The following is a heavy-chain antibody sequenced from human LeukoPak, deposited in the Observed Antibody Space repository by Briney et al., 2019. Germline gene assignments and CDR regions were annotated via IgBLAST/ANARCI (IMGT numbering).Heavy chain of an antibody. Sequence: SETLSLTCTVSGDSISSGDHYWSWIRQPPGKGLEWIGYIHYSGSTYYNPSLKSRVTISVDTSKNQFSLKLSSVTAADMAVYYCTRHQWWLAPRNFDYWGQGTLVTVSS. CDR3: TRHQWWLAPRNFDY. J-gene: IGHJ4*02. D-gene: IGHD2-8*01. CDR1: GDSISSGDHY. CDR2: IHYSGST. V-gene: IGHV4-30-4*01.